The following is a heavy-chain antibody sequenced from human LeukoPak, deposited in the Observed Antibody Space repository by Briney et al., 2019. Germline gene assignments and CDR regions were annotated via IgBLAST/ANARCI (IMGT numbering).Heavy chain of an antibody. CDR2: TYCRSKWYD. J-gene: IGHJ4*02. Sequence: SQTLSLTCAISGDSVSTNSATWNWIRQSPSRGLEWLGRTYCRSKWYDDYAVSVKSRITITPDTSKNQFSLQLNSVTPEDTAVYYCARYYDSTGSFDFWGQGTLVTVSS. CDR3: ARYYDSTGSFDF. V-gene: IGHV6-1*01. D-gene: IGHD3-22*01. CDR1: GDSVSTNSAT.